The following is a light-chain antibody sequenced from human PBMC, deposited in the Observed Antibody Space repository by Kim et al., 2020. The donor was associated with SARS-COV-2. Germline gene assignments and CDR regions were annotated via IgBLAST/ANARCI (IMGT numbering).Light chain of an antibody. V-gene: IGKV1-27*01. CDR3: QKYDSAPWT. J-gene: IGKJ1*01. CDR2: SAS. Sequence: DIQMTQSPSSLSASVGDGVTITCRASQGINNYLAWYQQKPGRVPRVLIYSASTLLSGVPSRFSGSRSGTDFTLTISSLQPEDVATYYCQKYDSAPWTFGQGTKVDIK. CDR1: QGINNY.